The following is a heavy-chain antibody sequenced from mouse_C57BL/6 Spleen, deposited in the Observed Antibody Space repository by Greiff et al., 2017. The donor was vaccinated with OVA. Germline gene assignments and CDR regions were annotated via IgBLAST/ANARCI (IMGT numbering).Heavy chain of an antibody. D-gene: IGHD2-4*01. Sequence: VQLQQPGAELVKPGASVKLSCKASGYTFTSYWMHWVKQSPGRGLEWIGSFDPYSGGTKYNETFKSKATLTVDKPSSTAYMQLSSLTSEDSAVYYWARGGITTGGFAYWDQGTLVTVSA. V-gene: IGHV1-72*01. CDR2: FDPYSGGT. J-gene: IGHJ3*01. CDR1: GYTFTSYW. CDR3: ARGGITTGGFAY.